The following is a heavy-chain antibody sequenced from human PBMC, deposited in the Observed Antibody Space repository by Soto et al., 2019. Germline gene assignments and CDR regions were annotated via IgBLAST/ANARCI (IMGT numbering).Heavy chain of an antibody. CDR1: GASISSGGYY. CDR2: IYHSGST. D-gene: IGHD3-22*01. J-gene: IGHJ4*02. V-gene: IGHV4-30-2*01. Sequence: SSETLSLTCTVSGASISSGGYYWGWIRQHPGKGLEWIGYIYHSGSTYYNPSLKSRVTISVDRSKNQFSLKLSSVTAADTAVYYCATAEYYYDSSCYYPADYWGQGSLVNVSS. CDR3: ATAEYYYDSSCYYPADY.